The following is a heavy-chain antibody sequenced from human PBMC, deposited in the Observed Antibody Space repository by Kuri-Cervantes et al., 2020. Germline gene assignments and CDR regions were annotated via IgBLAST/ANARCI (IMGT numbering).Heavy chain of an antibody. J-gene: IGHJ6*02. Sequence: SETLSLTCTVFGGSISSYYWSWIRQPAGKGLEWIGRIYTSGSTNYNPSLKSRVTMSVDTSKNQFSLKLSSVTAADTAVYYCARDPPRSGWLSRYYYGMDVWGQGTTVTVSS. V-gene: IGHV4-4*07. CDR3: ARDPPRSGWLSRYYYGMDV. CDR2: IYTSGST. D-gene: IGHD6-19*01. CDR1: GGSISSYY.